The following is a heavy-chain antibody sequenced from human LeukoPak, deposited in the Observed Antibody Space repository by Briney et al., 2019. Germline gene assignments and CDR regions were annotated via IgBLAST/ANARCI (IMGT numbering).Heavy chain of an antibody. CDR3: AKLGTVFWDDY. J-gene: IGHJ4*02. D-gene: IGHD7-27*01. Sequence: SETLSLTCTVSGGSISSYYWSWIRQPPGKGLEWIGYIYYSGSTNYNPSLKSRVTISVDTSKNQFSLKLSSVTAADTAIYYCAKLGTVFWDDYWGQGTLVTVSS. CDR2: IYYSGST. CDR1: GGSISSYY. V-gene: IGHV4-59*01.